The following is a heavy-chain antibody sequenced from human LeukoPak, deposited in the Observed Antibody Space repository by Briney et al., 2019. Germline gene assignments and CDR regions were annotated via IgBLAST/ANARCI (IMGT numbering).Heavy chain of an antibody. Sequence: GGSLRLSCAASGFTFSSYEMNWVRQAPGKGLEWVAVIKEDGSEKLYVDSVKGRFAISRDNAKNSLYLQMNNVRAEDTAVYFCAANTHSGYWGQGALVTVSS. V-gene: IGHV3-7*03. CDR3: AANTHSGY. CDR1: GFTFSSYE. D-gene: IGHD3-16*01. J-gene: IGHJ4*02. CDR2: IKEDGSEK.